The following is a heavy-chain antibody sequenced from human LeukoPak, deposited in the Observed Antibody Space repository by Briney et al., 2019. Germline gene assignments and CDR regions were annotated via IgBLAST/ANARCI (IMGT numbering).Heavy chain of an antibody. CDR2: IYHSGNT. V-gene: IGHV4-38-2*02. J-gene: IGHJ4*02. D-gene: IGHD4-11*01. CDR1: DYSISSGYY. CDR3: ARELADYSNYPRYFEY. Sequence: ASETPSLTCTVSDYSISSGYYWAWIRQPPGKGLEWIGSIYHSGNTYYNPSLKSRVTISVDTSKNQFSLRLTSVTAADTAVYYCARELADYSNYPRYFEYWGQGTLVTVSS.